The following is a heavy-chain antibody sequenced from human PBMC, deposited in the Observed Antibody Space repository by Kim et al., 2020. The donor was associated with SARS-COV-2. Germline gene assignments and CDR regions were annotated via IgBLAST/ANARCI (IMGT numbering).Heavy chain of an antibody. J-gene: IGHJ5*02. CDR1: GFTFSSYG. CDR2: IWYDGSNK. D-gene: IGHD2-15*01. CDR3: AQSPIGYCSGGSCYSDRADSRPLLNWFDP. V-gene: IGHV3-33*01. Sequence: GGSLRLSCAASGFTFSSYGMHWVRQAPGKGLEWVAVIWYDGSNKYYADSVKGRFTISRDNSKNTLYLQMNSLRAEDTAVYYCAQSPIGYCSGGSCYSDRADSRPLLNWFDPWGQGTLVTVSS.